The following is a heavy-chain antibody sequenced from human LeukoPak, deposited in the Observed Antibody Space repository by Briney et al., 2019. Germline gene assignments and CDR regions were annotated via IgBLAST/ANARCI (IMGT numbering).Heavy chain of an antibody. D-gene: IGHD1-26*01. Sequence: SETLSLTCTVSGVSISNNYYYWAWIRQPPGKGLEMIGYVHYTSSTFYNSSLKSRVTISADTSQNQFSLSLTSVTAADTAVYYCATLGLLRGAGFNLATHFDFWGQGTLVTVSS. CDR2: VHYTSST. V-gene: IGHV4-39*01. J-gene: IGHJ4*02. CDR3: ATLGLLRGAGFNLATHFDF. CDR1: GVSISNNYYY.